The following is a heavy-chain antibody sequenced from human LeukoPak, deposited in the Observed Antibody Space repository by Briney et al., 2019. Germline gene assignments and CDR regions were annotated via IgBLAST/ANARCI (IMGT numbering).Heavy chain of an antibody. CDR1: GFTFTSSA. J-gene: IGHJ6*02. CDR2: IVDGSGNT. D-gene: IGHD2-2*01. V-gene: IGHV1-58*01. Sequence: GTSVKVSCKASGFTFTSSAVQWVRQARGQRLEWIGWIVDGSGNTNYAQKFQERVTITRDMSTSTAYMELSSLRSEDTAVYYCAAGKLIGYCSSTSCSPPGYYGMDVWGQGTTVTVSS. CDR3: AAGKLIGYCSSTSCSPPGYYGMDV.